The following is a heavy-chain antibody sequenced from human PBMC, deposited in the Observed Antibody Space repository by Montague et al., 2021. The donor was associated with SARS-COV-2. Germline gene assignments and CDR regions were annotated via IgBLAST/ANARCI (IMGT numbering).Heavy chain of an antibody. J-gene: IGHJ5*02. CDR3: ARNGVEPRGSGRYYSGNWLDP. Sequence: PALVKPTQTLTLTCTFSGFSLTTDGMSVSWVRQPPGKALEWLARIDWDDDKYYSTSLKTRLTISKDTSKNQVVLRMTNMDPADTATYYCARNGVEPRGSGRYYSGNWLDPWGQGTLVTVSS. D-gene: IGHD3-10*01. CDR1: GFSLTTDGMS. V-gene: IGHV2-70*11. CDR2: IDWDDDK.